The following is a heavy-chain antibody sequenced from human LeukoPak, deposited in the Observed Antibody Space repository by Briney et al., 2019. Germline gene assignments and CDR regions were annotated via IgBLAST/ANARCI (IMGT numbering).Heavy chain of an antibody. CDR1: GFTFSSYA. D-gene: IGHD2-2*01. V-gene: IGHV3-30-3*01. CDR3: ARDSEVPLPNCSSTSCYRQGRDY. J-gene: IGHJ4*02. CDR2: ISYDGSNK. Sequence: PGRSLRLSCAASGFTFSSYAMHWVRQAPGKGLEWVAVISYDGSNKYYADSVKGRFTISRDSSKNTLYLQMNSLRAEDTAVYYCARDSEVPLPNCSSTSCYRQGRDYWGQGTLVTVSS.